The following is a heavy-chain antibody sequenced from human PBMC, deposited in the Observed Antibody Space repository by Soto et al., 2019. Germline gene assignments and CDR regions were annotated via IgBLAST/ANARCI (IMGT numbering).Heavy chain of an antibody. CDR2: INHSGST. V-gene: IGHV4-34*01. D-gene: IGHD1-1*01. J-gene: IGHJ3*02. CDR1: GGSFSGYY. CDR3: ASTQLEPDPDAFDI. Sequence: SETLSLTCAVYGGSFSGYYWSWIRQPPGKGLEWIGEINHSGSTNYNPSLKSRVTISVDTSKNQFSLKLSSVTAADTAVYYCASTQLEPDPDAFDIWGQGTMVTVSS.